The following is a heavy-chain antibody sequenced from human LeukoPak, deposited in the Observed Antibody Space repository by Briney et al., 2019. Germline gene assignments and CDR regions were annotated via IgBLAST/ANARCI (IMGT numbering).Heavy chain of an antibody. CDR1: GGSISSSNW. J-gene: IGHJ5*02. V-gene: IGHV4-4*02. CDR3: ARDRLAKLRYFDWRKSGAFDP. D-gene: IGHD3-9*01. CDR2: IYHSGST. Sequence: PSETLSLTCAVSGGSISSSNWWSWVRQPPGKGLEWIGEIYHSGSTNYNPSLKSRVTISVDKSKNQFSLKLSSVTAADTAVYYCARDRLAKLRYFDWRKSGAFDPWGQGTLVTVSS.